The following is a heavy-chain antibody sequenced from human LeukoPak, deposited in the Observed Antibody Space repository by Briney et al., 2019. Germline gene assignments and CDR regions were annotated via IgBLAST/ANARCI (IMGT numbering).Heavy chain of an antibody. Sequence: GGSLRLSWAASGFTFDDYGMSWVRQATGKGLEWVSGINWNGGSTGYADSVEGRFTISRDNAKNSQYLQMNSLRVEDTALYYCARAQTYGDSRLLLDYWGQGTLVTVSS. CDR1: GFTFDDYG. J-gene: IGHJ4*02. CDR3: ARAQTYGDSRLLLDY. CDR2: INWNGGST. V-gene: IGHV3-20*04. D-gene: IGHD2-21*02.